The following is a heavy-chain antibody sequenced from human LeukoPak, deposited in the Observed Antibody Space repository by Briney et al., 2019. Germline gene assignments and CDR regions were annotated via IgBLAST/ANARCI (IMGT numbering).Heavy chain of an antibody. D-gene: IGHD3-22*01. V-gene: IGHV3-48*03. Sequence: GGSLRLSCAASGFTFSSYEMNWVRQAPGKGLEWVSYISSSGSTIYYADSVKGRFTISRDNSKNTLYLQMNSLRAEDTAVYYCARGASSGYYLLLDYWGQGTLVTVSS. CDR1: GFTFSSYE. CDR3: ARGASSGYYLLLDY. J-gene: IGHJ4*02. CDR2: ISSSGSTI.